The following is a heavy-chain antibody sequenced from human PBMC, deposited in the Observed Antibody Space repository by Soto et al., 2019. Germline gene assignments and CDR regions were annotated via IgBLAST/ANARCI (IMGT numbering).Heavy chain of an antibody. CDR1: GFPFSTYW. J-gene: IGHJ6*02. V-gene: IGHV3-74*01. Sequence: GGSLRLSCAASGFPFSTYWMHWVRQAPGKGPVWVSRINNDGSTTGYADSVKGRFTISRHNAKNTLYLQMNSLRAEDTAVYYCASQGLYYYGLDVWGQGTTVTVSS. CDR2: INNDGSTT. CDR3: ASQGLYYYGLDV.